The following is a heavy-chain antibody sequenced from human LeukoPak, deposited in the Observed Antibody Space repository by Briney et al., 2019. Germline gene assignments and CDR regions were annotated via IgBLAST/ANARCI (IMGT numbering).Heavy chain of an antibody. CDR1: GDSVSSNSAA. Sequence: SQTLSLTCAISGDSVSSNSAAWNWIRQSPSRGLEWLGRTYYRSKWYNDYAVSVKSRITINPDTSKNQFSLQLNSVTPEATAVYYCARDTYYYGSGSYPFPFDYWGQGTLVTVSS. D-gene: IGHD3-10*01. V-gene: IGHV6-1*01. CDR2: TYYRSKWYN. CDR3: ARDTYYYGSGSYPFPFDY. J-gene: IGHJ4*02.